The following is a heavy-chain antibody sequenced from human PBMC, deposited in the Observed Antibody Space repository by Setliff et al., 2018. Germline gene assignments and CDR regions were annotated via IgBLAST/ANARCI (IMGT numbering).Heavy chain of an antibody. Sequence: GWSLRLSCAASGFIFNAYWMTWVRQAPGKGLEWVANIKQDGSEKYYVDSVKGRFTISRDNAKNSLYLQMNSLRAEDTAVYYCARDGGEYWGQGTLVTVSS. CDR2: IKQDGSEK. CDR3: ARDGGEY. J-gene: IGHJ4*02. D-gene: IGHD3-16*01. V-gene: IGHV3-7*01. CDR1: GFIFNAYW.